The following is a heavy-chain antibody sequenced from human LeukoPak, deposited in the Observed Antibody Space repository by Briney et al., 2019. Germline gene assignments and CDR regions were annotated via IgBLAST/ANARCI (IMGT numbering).Heavy chain of an antibody. CDR2: ICYSGST. J-gene: IGHJ4*02. V-gene: IGHV4-59*12. D-gene: IGHD5-18*01. CDR1: GGSISSYY. CDR3: ARGRKTGGYSYGAFGY. Sequence: SETLSLTCTVSGGSISSYYWSWIRQPPGKGLEWIGYICYSGSTNYNPSLNSRVTISVDTSKNQFSLKLSSVTAADTAVYYCARGRKTGGYSYGAFGYWGQGTLVTVSS.